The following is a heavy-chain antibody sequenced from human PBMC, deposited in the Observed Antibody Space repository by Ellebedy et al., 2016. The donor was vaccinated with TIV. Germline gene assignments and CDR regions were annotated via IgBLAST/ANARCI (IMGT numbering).Heavy chain of an antibody. CDR1: GFTVSSNY. Sequence: GESLKISCAASGFTVSSNYMTWVRQAPGKGLEWVSIIYSGGSTYYADSVKDRFTISRDNSKNTLYLQMSSLRAEDTAIYYCARTKYLDYWGQGTLVTVSS. CDR2: IYSGGST. J-gene: IGHJ4*02. CDR3: ARTKYLDY. V-gene: IGHV3-66*01.